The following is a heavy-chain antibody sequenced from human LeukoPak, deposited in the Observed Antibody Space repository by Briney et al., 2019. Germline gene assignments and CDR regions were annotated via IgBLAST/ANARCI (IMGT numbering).Heavy chain of an antibody. CDR2: IKQDGSEK. CDR1: GFTFSSYW. J-gene: IGHJ3*02. CDR3: ARDDADAYYDILTGSTWGAFDI. D-gene: IGHD3-9*01. V-gene: IGHV3-7*01. Sequence: GGSLRLSCAASGFTFSSYWMSWVRQAPGKGLEWVANIKQDGSEKYYVDSVKGRFTISRDNAKNSLYLQMNSLRAEDTAVYYCARDDADAYYDILTGSTWGAFDIWGQGTMVTVSS.